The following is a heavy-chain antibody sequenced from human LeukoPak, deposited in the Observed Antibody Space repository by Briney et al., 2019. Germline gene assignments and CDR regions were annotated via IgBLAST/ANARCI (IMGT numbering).Heavy chain of an antibody. CDR1: GFTFSSYG. V-gene: IGHV3-30*02. J-gene: IGHJ4*02. Sequence: GGSLRLSCAASGFTFSSYGMHWVRQAPGKGLEWVAFIRYDGNNKYYADSVKGRFTISRDNSKNTLYLQMNSLRAEDTAVYYCAKDHPRYYDFWSGSYFDYWGQGTLVTVSS. D-gene: IGHD3-3*01. CDR2: IRYDGNNK. CDR3: AKDHPRYYDFWSGSYFDY.